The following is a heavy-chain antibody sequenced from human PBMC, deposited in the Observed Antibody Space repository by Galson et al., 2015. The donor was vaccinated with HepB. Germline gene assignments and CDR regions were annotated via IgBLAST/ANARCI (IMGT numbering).Heavy chain of an antibody. V-gene: IGHV3-43*01. Sequence: SLRLSCAASGFTFDDYTMHWVRQAPGKGLEWVSLISWDGGSTCYADSVKGRFTISRDNSKNSLYLQMNSLRTEDTALYYCAKGGQQLVQGREYFQHWGQGTLVTVSS. J-gene: IGHJ1*01. CDR2: ISWDGGST. D-gene: IGHD6-13*01. CDR1: GFTFDDYT. CDR3: AKGGQQLVQGREYFQH.